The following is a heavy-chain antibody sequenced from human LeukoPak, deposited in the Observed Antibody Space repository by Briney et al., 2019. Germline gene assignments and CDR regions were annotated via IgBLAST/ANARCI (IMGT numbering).Heavy chain of an antibody. CDR2: IRAHNGNT. V-gene: IGHV1-18*01. J-gene: IGHJ4*02. D-gene: IGHD2-2*01. Sequence: ASVKVSCEASGYTFTSYGISWGRQAPGQGLEWMGCIRAHNGNTNYAQKLQGRVTMTTDTSTSTAYMKLRSLRSDDPAVYYCAREFGVVPAAMFGYWGQGTLVTASS. CDR1: GYTFTSYG. CDR3: AREFGVVPAAMFGY.